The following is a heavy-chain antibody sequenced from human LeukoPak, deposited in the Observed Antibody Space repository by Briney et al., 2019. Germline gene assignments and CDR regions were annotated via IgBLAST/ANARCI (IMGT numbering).Heavy chain of an antibody. CDR2: IWYDGSNK. CDR3: ARGVYDSSGSYFDY. D-gene: IGHD3-22*01. Sequence: PGGSLRLSCAASGFSFSNSGMHWVRQAPGKGLEWVAVIWYDGSNKYYADSVKGRFTISRDNSKNTLYLQMNSLRAEDTAVYYCARGVYDSSGSYFDYWGQGTLVTVSS. J-gene: IGHJ4*02. CDR1: GFSFSNSG. V-gene: IGHV3-33*01.